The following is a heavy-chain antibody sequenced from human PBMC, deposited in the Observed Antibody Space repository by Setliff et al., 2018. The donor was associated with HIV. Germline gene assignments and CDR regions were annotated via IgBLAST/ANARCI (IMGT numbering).Heavy chain of an antibody. V-gene: IGHV4-39*07. CDR2: IYYSGST. Sequence: SETLSLTCTVSGGSISNSSSYWGWIRQTPGKGLEWIGSIYYSGSTYYNPSLRSRVTISVDTSKNQFSLKLSSVTAADTAVYYCARDAPTVYANGWFDPWGQGTLVTVSS. CDR3: ARDAPTVYANGWFDP. J-gene: IGHJ5*02. D-gene: IGHD2-8*01. CDR1: GGSISNSSSY.